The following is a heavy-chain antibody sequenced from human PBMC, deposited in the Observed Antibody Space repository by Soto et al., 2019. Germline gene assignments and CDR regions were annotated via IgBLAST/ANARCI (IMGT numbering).Heavy chain of an antibody. V-gene: IGHV1-69*01. CDR2: IIPIFGTA. CDR3: ARGGGGTYSAPDYNWFDP. Sequence: QVQLVQSGAEVKKPGSSVKVSRKASGGTFSSYAISWVRQAPGQGLEWMGGIIPIFGTANYAQKFQGRVTITADESTSTAYMELSSLRSEDTAVYYCARGGGGTYSAPDYNWFDPWGQGTLVTVSS. D-gene: IGHD2-15*01. J-gene: IGHJ5*02. CDR1: GGTFSSYA.